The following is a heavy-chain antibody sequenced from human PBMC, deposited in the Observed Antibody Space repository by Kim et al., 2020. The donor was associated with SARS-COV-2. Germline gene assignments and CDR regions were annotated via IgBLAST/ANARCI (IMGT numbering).Heavy chain of an antibody. CDR3: TTELSRGHS. J-gene: IGHJ4*02. CDR1: GLTFTNYW. D-gene: IGHD3-10*01. V-gene: IGHV3-74*01. CDR2: ISRDGSDT. Sequence: GGSLRLSCAASGLTFTNYWMHWVRQTPGKGLMWVSRISRDGSDTRYADSVKGRFTISRDNAKNTVYLQMNSLGAEDTAVYYCTTELSRGHSWGQGTLVTV.